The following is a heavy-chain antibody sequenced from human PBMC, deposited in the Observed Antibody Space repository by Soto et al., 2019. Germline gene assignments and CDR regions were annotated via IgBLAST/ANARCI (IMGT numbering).Heavy chain of an antibody. J-gene: IGHJ5*02. Sequence: QVQLVQSGAEVKKPGASVKVSCKASGYTFTSYGISWVRQAPGQGLEWIGWVSAYNGNTHYAQKLQGRVTMTTDTSKRPADMALRSSRSDDTDVYYCASDRHYGDPSGGVFWFAPWGQETLVAVSS. V-gene: IGHV1-18*01. CDR1: GYTFTSYG. D-gene: IGHD4-17*01. CDR3: ASDRHYGDPSGGVFWFAP. CDR2: VSAYNGNT.